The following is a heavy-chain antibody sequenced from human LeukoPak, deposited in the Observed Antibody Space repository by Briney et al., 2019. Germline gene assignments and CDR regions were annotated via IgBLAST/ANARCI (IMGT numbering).Heavy chain of an antibody. V-gene: IGHV4-34*01. D-gene: IGHD6-6*01. CDR2: INHSGST. CDR1: GGSFSGYY. CDR3: ASLRSSSAFGI. J-gene: IGHJ3*02. Sequence: SETLSLTCAVYGGSFSGYYWSWIRQPPGKGLEWIGEINHSGSTNYSPSLKSRVTISVDTSKNQFSLKLSSVTAADTAVYYCASLRSSSAFGIWGQGTMVTVSS.